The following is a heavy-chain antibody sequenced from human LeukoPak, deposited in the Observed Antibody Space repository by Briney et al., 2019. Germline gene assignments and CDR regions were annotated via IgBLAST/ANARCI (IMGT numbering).Heavy chain of an antibody. Sequence: AGGSLRLSCAASGFTFSSYAMHWVRQAPGKGLEWVAVVANDGRDKRYADSVKGRFTISRDNSKNTVYLQMNSLRAEDTAVYYCAKDLNVAAAGYYFDYWGQGTLVTVSS. CDR1: GFTFSSYA. CDR2: VANDGRDK. V-gene: IGHV3-30*04. D-gene: IGHD6-13*01. J-gene: IGHJ4*02. CDR3: AKDLNVAAAGYYFDY.